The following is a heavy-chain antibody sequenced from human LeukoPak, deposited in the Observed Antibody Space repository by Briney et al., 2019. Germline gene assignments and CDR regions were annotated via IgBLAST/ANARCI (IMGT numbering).Heavy chain of an antibody. Sequence: RAGGSLRLSCAGYGFTFSTYTLNWVRQAPGKGLEWVSTIDSGSTYIYYADSVKGRFTISRDNAKNSLYLQMNSPRAEDTAVYYCARVGCTATSCYGFLLFDNWGQGTQVTVSS. CDR3: ARVGCTATSCYGFLLFDN. CDR1: GFTFSTYT. V-gene: IGHV3-21*01. CDR2: IDSGSTYI. D-gene: IGHD2/OR15-2a*01. J-gene: IGHJ4*02.